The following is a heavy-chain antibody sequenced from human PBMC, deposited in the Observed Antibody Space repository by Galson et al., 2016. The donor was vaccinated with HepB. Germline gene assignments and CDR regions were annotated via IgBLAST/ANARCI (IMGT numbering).Heavy chain of an antibody. Sequence: SLRLSCAASGFTFSSYAMSWVRQAPGKGLEWMSSISGSGQNTYYRDSVEGRFTSSRDNSKNTLYLQMSSLRAEDTAVYSCAKPTRDFGFWSGFSYYFDFWGQGALVTVSS. D-gene: IGHD3-3*01. CDR3: AKPTRDFGFWSGFSYYFDF. CDR1: GFTFSSYA. V-gene: IGHV3-23*01. J-gene: IGHJ4*02. CDR2: ISGSGQNT.